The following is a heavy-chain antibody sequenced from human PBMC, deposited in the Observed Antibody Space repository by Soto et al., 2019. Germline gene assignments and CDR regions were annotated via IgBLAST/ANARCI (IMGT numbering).Heavy chain of an antibody. V-gene: IGHV3-23*01. J-gene: IGHJ4*02. CDR3: ARDQFSERNGYFYGYGYFDY. CDR1: GFNFRDYA. CDR2: VSGRSGST. D-gene: IGHD5-18*01. Sequence: GGSLRLSCAASGFNFRDYAMSWVRQAPGKGLEWVSGVSGRSGSTYYADSVKGRFTISRNNPTNTLYLQLNNLRGEDTAFYYCARDQFSERNGYFYGYGYFDYWGQGITVTVYS.